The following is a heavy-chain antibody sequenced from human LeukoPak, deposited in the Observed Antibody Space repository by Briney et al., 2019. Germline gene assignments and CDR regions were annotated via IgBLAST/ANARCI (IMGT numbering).Heavy chain of an antibody. CDR3: AKSGGYNPYYFDY. Sequence: GGSLRLSCAASGFTFSSYSMNWVRQAPGKGLEWVSSISSSSSYIYYADSVKGRFTISRDNAKNSLYLQMNSLRAEDTAVYYCAKSGGYNPYYFDYWGQGTLVTVTS. D-gene: IGHD5-24*01. CDR1: GFTFSSYS. V-gene: IGHV3-21*04. J-gene: IGHJ4*02. CDR2: ISSSSSYI.